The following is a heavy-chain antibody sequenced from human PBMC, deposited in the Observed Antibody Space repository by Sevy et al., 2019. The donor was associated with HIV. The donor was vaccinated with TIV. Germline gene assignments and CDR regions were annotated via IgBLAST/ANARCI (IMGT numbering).Heavy chain of an antibody. CDR3: ARGLCGNKQALGDY. V-gene: IGHV1-46*01. CDR1: GYIFTNYY. CDR2: FNPTGTTT. D-gene: IGHD1-26*01. J-gene: IGHJ4*02. Sequence: ASVKVSCKASGYIFTNYYLHWVRQAPGQGLEWVGMFNPTGTTTTYAQKFQGRVSLTSDTSKSTVYMELSSLRAEDTAVYYCARGLCGNKQALGDYWGQGTLVTVSS.